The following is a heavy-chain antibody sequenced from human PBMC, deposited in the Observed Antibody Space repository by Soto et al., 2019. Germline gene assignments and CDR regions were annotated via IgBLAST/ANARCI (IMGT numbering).Heavy chain of an antibody. V-gene: IGHV1-46*01. D-gene: IGHD3-10*02. J-gene: IGHJ3*02. CDR2: INPSGGST. Sequence: ASVKVSCKASGYTFTSYYMHWVRQAPGQGLEWMGIINPSGGSTSYAQKFQGRVTMTRDTSTSTVYMELSSLRSEDTAVYYCARDLPDPQTAPMIGGAFDIWGQGTPVPVSS. CDR3: ARDLPDPQTAPMIGGAFDI. CDR1: GYTFTSYY.